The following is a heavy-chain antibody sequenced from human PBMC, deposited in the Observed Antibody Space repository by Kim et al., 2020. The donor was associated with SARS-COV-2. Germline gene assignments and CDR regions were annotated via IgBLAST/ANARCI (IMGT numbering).Heavy chain of an antibody. CDR3: ARDRGHIVATLGWVYYFDY. Sequence: SVKVSCKASGGTFSSYTISWVRQAPGQGLEWMGRIIPILGIANYAQKFQGRVTITADKSTSTAYMELSSLRSEDTAVYYCARDRGHIVATLGWVYYFDYWGQGTLVTVSS. D-gene: IGHD5-12*01. CDR2: IIPILGIA. J-gene: IGHJ4*02. CDR1: GGTFSSYT. V-gene: IGHV1-69*04.